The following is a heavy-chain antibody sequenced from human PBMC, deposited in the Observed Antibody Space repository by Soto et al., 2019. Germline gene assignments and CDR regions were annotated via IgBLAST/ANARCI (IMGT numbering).Heavy chain of an antibody. V-gene: IGHV4-59*01. CDR3: ARGNDYGDYYFDY. CDR2: FHYSGST. Sequence: SETLSLTCPVSGGSISTYYWSWIRQHPGKGLEWIGYFHYSGSTNYNPSLKSRVTMSVDTSKNQFSLKLSSVTAADTAVYYCARGNDYGDYYFDYWGQGTLVTVSS. CDR1: GGSISTYY. D-gene: IGHD4-17*01. J-gene: IGHJ4*02.